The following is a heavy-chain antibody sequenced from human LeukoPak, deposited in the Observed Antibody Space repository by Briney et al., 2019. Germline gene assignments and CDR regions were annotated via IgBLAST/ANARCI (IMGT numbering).Heavy chain of an antibody. CDR3: AKEDSRGHWFDY. Sequence: TGGSLRLSCVASGFTFSSYAMSWVRQAPGKGLEWVSAISGSDTRTYYADSLKGRFTISRDNSKNTLYLQMDSLTAEDTAVYYCAKEDSRGHWFDYWGQGTLVTVSS. V-gene: IGHV3-23*01. J-gene: IGHJ4*02. CDR1: GFTFSSYA. CDR2: ISGSDTRT. D-gene: IGHD3-22*01.